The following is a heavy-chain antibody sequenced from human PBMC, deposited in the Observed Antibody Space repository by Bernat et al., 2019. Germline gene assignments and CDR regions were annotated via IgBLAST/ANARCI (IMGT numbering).Heavy chain of an antibody. D-gene: IGHD3-22*01. J-gene: IGHJ3*02. V-gene: IGHV1-69*01. CDR1: GGTFSSYA. CDR3: ARGSFIRDYYDSSGRSDAFDI. Sequence: QVQLVQSGAEVKKPGSSVKVSCKASGGTFSSYAISWVRQAPGQGLEWMGGIIPIFGTANYAQKFQGRVTITAGESTSTAYMELSSLRSEDTAVYYCARGSFIRDYYDSSGRSDAFDIWGQGTMVTVSS. CDR2: IIPIFGTA.